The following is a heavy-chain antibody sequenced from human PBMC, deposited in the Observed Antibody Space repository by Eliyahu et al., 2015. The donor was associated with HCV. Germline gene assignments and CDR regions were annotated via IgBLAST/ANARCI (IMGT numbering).Heavy chain of an antibody. CDR3: ARGKTNYLDY. Sequence: QVQLQQWGAGLLKPSXTLSFTCAVYGGSFSGYYXSWIRQPXXKGLEWIGEINQSGSTNYXPXLKSXLTISVDTSKNQFSLKLRSVTAADTAMYFCARGKTNYLDYWGQGTLVTVSS. CDR1: GGSFSGYY. CDR2: INQSGST. J-gene: IGHJ4*02. V-gene: IGHV4-34*02.